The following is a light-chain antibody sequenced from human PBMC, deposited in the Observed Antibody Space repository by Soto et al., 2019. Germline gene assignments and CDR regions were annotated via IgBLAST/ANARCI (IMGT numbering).Light chain of an antibody. Sequence: QSALTQPASVSGSPGQSITISCTGTSSDVGGYNYVSWYQQHPGKAPKLMIYDVSNRPSGVSNRFSGSKSGNTASLTISGLQAEDEADYYCTSYSSISLYVFGPGSMVTV. CDR2: DVS. V-gene: IGLV2-14*01. J-gene: IGLJ1*01. CDR1: SSDVGGYNY. CDR3: TSYSSISLYV.